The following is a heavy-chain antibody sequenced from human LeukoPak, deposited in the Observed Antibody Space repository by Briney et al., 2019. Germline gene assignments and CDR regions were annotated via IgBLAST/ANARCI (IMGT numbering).Heavy chain of an antibody. CDR3: AKDPPMYSGSYFDY. CDR1: GFTFSSYG. V-gene: IGHV3-30*02. D-gene: IGHD1-26*01. CDR2: IRYDGSNK. J-gene: IGHJ4*02. Sequence: GGSLRLSCAACGFTFSSYGMHWLRQAPGKGLEGVAFIRYDGSNKYYADSVKGRFTIYRDNSKNTLYLQMHSLRAEDTAVYYCAKDPPMYSGSYFDYWGQGTLVTVSS.